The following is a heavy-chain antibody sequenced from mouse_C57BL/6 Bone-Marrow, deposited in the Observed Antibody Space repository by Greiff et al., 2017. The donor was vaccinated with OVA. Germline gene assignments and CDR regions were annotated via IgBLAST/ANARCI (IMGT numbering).Heavy chain of an antibody. CDR2: IYPGDGDT. CDR1: GYAFSSSW. V-gene: IGHV1-82*01. Sequence: VQLQQSGPELVKPGASVKISCKASGYAFSSSWMNWVKQRPGKGLEWIGRIYPGDGDTNYNGKFKGKATLTADKSSSTAYMQLSSLTSEDSAVYFCASPLIYYYGSSYFDVWGTGTTVTVSS. J-gene: IGHJ1*03. CDR3: ASPLIYYYGSSYFDV. D-gene: IGHD1-1*01.